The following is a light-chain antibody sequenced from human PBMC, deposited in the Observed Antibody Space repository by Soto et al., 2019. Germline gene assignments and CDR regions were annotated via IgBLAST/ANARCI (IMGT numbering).Light chain of an antibody. V-gene: IGKV3-15*01. CDR1: QSLTSN. Sequence: EIILTQSPATLYVSPGERATLSCRASQSLTSNLAWYHQRPGQAPRLLIYDTSTSATDIPARFSGSGSGTEFTLTIASLQSEDFAVYYCQQYNHWPRMLSFGGGTRV. CDR2: DTS. CDR3: QQYNHWPRMLS. J-gene: IGKJ4*01.